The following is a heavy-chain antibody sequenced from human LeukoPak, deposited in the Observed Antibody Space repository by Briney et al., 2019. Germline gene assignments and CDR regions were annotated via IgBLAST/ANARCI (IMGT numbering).Heavy chain of an antibody. D-gene: IGHD4-17*01. V-gene: IGHV3-7*04. CDR1: GFTFSYYN. CDR2: IKQDGSEK. J-gene: IGHJ4*02. CDR3: ARGYGDSIHFDY. Sequence: GGSLRLSCAASGFTFSYYNMNWVRQAPGKGLEWVANIKQDGSEKYYVDSVKGRFTISRDNAKNSLYLQMNSLRAEDTAVYYCARGYGDSIHFDYWGQGTLVTVSS.